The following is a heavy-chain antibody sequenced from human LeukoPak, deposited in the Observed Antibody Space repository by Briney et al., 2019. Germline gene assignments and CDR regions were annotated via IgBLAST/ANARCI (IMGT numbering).Heavy chain of an antibody. CDR3: ASYGPLELRARWFDP. Sequence: SETLSLTCTVSGGSISSGGYYWSWIRQHPGKGLEWIGYIYYSGSTYYNPSLKSRVTISVYTSKNQFSLKLSSVTAADTAVYYCASYGPLELRARWFDPWGQGTLVTVSS. CDR2: IYYSGST. V-gene: IGHV4-31*03. CDR1: GGSISSGGYY. D-gene: IGHD1-7*01. J-gene: IGHJ5*02.